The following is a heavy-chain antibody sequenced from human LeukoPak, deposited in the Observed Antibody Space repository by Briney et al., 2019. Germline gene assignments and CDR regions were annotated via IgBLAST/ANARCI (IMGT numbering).Heavy chain of an antibody. CDR1: GGSINNYY. CDR3: ARANDYYYYMDV. V-gene: IGHV4-4*07. J-gene: IGHJ6*03. D-gene: IGHD3-16*01. Sequence: SETLSLTCTVSGGSINNYYWTWIRKPAGKGLEWVGRTYSTGSTNYNPSLKSRVTMSVDTSRNHFSLKLSSVTAADTAVYYCARANDYYYYMDVWGKGTTVIVSS. CDR2: TYSTGST.